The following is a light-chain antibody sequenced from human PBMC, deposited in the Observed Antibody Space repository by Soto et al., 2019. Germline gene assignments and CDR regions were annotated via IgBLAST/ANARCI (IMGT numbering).Light chain of an antibody. V-gene: IGKV3-11*01. CDR2: DAS. CDR3: QQRRNWPST. J-gene: IGKJ4*01. Sequence: EIVLTQSPATLSLSPGERATLSCRASQSVSGYLAWYQQKPGQAPRLLMYDASNRATGIPARFSGSVSGTDFTLTVSSLELEDLAVYYCQQRRNWPSTCGGGTKVEIK. CDR1: QSVSGY.